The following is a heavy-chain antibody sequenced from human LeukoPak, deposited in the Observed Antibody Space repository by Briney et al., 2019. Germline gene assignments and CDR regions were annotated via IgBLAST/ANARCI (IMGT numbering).Heavy chain of an antibody. J-gene: IGHJ4*02. CDR3: ARDGAIFDSSGYYFLW. D-gene: IGHD3-22*01. CDR2: INPSDIST. V-gene: IGHV1-46*01. CDR1: GYTFTSYY. Sequence: ASVKVSCKSSGYTFTSYYIHWVRQAPGQGLEWMGAINPSDISTTYAQKFQGRVTMTRDTHTSTVYMQLTSLRSEDTAVYYCARDGAIFDSSGYYFLWWGQGTLVTVSS.